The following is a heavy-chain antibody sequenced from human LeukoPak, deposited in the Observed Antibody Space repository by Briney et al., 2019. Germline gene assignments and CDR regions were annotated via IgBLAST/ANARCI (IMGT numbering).Heavy chain of an antibody. J-gene: IGHJ4*02. CDR2: ISSSGSTI. CDR1: GFTFSSYE. Sequence: GGSVRLSCAASGFTFSSYEMNWVRQAPGKGLEWVSYISSSGSTIYYADSVKGRFTISRDNAKNSLYLQMNSLRAEDTAVYYCARVVPAARFDYWGQGTLVTVSS. CDR3: ARVVPAARFDY. V-gene: IGHV3-48*03. D-gene: IGHD2-2*01.